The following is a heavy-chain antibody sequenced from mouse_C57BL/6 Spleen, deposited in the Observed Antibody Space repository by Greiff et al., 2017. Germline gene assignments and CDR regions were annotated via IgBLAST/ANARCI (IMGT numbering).Heavy chain of an antibody. CDR1: GYAFTNYL. D-gene: IGHD1-1*01. Sequence: VQLVESGAELVRPGTSVKVSCKASGYAFTNYLIEWVKQRPGQGLEWIGVINPGSGGTNYNEKFKGKATLTADKSSSTAYMQLSSLTSEDSAVYFCARTTTVVAHYYAMDYWGQGTSVTVSS. J-gene: IGHJ4*01. CDR2: INPGSGGT. V-gene: IGHV1-54*01. CDR3: ARTTTVVAHYYAMDY.